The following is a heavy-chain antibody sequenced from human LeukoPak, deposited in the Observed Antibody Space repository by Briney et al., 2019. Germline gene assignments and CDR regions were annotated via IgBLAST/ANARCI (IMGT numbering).Heavy chain of an antibody. Sequence: SETLSLTCTVSGGSISSYYWSWIRQPPGKGLEWIGYIYYSGSTNYNPSLKSRVTISVDTSKNQFSLKLSSVTAADTAVYYCARATTVYSSNWDGWYFNLWGRGTLVTVSS. J-gene: IGHJ2*01. CDR3: ARATTVYSSNWDGWYFNL. V-gene: IGHV4-59*01. CDR1: GGSISSYY. D-gene: IGHD6-13*01. CDR2: IYYSGST.